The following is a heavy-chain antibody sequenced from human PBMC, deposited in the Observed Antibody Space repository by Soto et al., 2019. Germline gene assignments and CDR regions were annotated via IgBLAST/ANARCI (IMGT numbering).Heavy chain of an antibody. CDR2: IYYSGSI. D-gene: IGHD6-13*01. Sequence: SETLSLTCTVSGCSISSYYWSWIRQPPGKGLELIGYIYYSGSINYNPSLKSRVTISVDTSKNQFSLKLSSVTAADTAVYYCARDLAAAGIRFDPWGQGTLVTVSS. CDR1: GCSISSYY. V-gene: IGHV4-59*01. CDR3: ARDLAAAGIRFDP. J-gene: IGHJ5*02.